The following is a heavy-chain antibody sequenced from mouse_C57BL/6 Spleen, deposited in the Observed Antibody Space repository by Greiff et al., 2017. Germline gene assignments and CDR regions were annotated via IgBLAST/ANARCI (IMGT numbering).Heavy chain of an antibody. Sequence: QVQLQQSGAELVRPGASVKLSCKASGYTFTDYYINWVKQRPGQGLEWIARIYPGSGNPYYNEKFKGKATLTAEKSSSTAYMQLSSLTSEDSAVXFCARRTGTLYYFDYWGPGTTLTVSS. V-gene: IGHV1-76*01. CDR2: IYPGSGNP. J-gene: IGHJ2*01. D-gene: IGHD4-1*01. CDR1: GYTFTDYY. CDR3: ARRTGTLYYFDY.